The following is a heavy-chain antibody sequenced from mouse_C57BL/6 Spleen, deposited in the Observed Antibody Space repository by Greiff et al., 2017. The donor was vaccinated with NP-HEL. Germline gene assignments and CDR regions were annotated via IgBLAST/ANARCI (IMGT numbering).Heavy chain of an antibody. V-gene: IGHV1-64*01. J-gene: IGHJ2*01. CDR3: ARRGYSNVYFDY. D-gene: IGHD2-5*01. CDR1: GYTFTSYW. CDR2: IHPNSGST. Sequence: VQLQQSGAELVKPGASVKLSCKASGYTFTSYWMHWVKQRPGQGLEWIGMIHPNSGSTNYNEKFKSKATLTVDKSSSTAYMQLSSLTSEDSAVYYGARRGYSNVYFDYWGQGTTLTVSS.